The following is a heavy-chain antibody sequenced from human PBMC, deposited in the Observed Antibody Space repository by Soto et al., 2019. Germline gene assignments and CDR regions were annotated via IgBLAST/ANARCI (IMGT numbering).Heavy chain of an antibody. CDR1: GGSFSGYY. Sequence: SETLSLTCAVYGGSFSGYYWSWIRQPPVKGLEWIGEINHSGSTNYNPSLKSRVTISVDTSKNQFSLNLSSVTAADTAVYYCARGRRNNYYYYMDVWGKGTTVTGSS. V-gene: IGHV4-34*01. J-gene: IGHJ6*03. CDR2: INHSGST. CDR3: ARGRRNNYYYYMDV.